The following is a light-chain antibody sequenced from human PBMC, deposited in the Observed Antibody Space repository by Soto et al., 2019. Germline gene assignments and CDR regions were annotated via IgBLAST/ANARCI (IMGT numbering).Light chain of an antibody. Sequence: DVQMTQSPSTLSASVGDSVTITCRASQSIAASLAWYQLKPGEAPKLLIYDVSNLDSGVPSRFRGSGSGTEFSLTIRSLHPDDFATYYCQQYDYSRTFGQGTKVEIK. CDR2: DVS. V-gene: IGKV1-5*01. CDR1: QSIAAS. CDR3: QQYDYSRT. J-gene: IGKJ1*01.